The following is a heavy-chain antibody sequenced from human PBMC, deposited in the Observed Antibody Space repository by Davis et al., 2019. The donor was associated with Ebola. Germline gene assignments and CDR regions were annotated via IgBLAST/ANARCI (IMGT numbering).Heavy chain of an antibody. CDR3: ARDSGGYYPHSYYYYGMDV. V-gene: IGHV3-30*04. CDR1: GFTFSSYA. CDR2: ISYDGSNK. D-gene: IGHD3-22*01. J-gene: IGHJ6*04. Sequence: PGGSLRLSCAASGFTFSSYAMHWVRQAPGKGLEWVAVISYDGSNKYYADSVKGRFTISRDNSKNTLYLQMNSLRAEDTAVYYCARDSGGYYPHSYYYYGMDVWGKGTTVTVSS.